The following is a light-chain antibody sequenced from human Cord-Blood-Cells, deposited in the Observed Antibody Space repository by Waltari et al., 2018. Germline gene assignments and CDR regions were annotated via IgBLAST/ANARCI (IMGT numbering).Light chain of an antibody. CDR2: EVS. CDR3: SSYTSSSTLVV. Sequence: QSALTQPAPVSGPPGQSLTISCTGTRSDVGVHNYVSWYQQHPGKAPKLMIYEVSTRPSGVSNRFSGSKSGNTASLTISGLQAEDEADYYCSSYTSSSTLVVFGGGTKLTVL. J-gene: IGLJ2*01. CDR1: RSDVGVHNY. V-gene: IGLV2-14*01.